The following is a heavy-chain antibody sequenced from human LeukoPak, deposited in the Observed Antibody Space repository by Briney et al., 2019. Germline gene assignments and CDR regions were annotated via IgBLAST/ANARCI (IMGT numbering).Heavy chain of an antibody. J-gene: IGHJ6*02. CDR1: GFTFGDYA. CDR3: MPNGGSSWSDYYYYGMDV. CDR2: IRSKAYGGTT. Sequence: PGRSLRLSCTASGFTFGDYAMSWVRQAPGKGLEWVGFIRSKAYGGTTEYAASVKGRFTISRDDSKSVAYLQMNSLKTEDTAVYYCMPNGGSSWSDYYYYGMDVWGQGTTVTVSS. D-gene: IGHD6-13*01. V-gene: IGHV3-49*04.